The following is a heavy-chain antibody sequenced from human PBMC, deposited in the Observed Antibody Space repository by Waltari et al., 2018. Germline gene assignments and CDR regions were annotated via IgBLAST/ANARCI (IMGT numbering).Heavy chain of an antibody. J-gene: IGHJ4*02. CDR1: GFTIEDSA. V-gene: IGHV3-9*01. CDR3: ASVIALAGARPAY. CDR2: ISWNSVRT. Sequence: EVQLVESGGDFVQPGRSLRLSCVASGFTIEDSAMHCVRQVPGKGPEWVSGISWNSVRTAYADSVKGRFTISRDNAKNSLFLEMNSLRVEDTAFYYCASVIALAGARPAYWGQGTLVTVSS. D-gene: IGHD6-19*01.